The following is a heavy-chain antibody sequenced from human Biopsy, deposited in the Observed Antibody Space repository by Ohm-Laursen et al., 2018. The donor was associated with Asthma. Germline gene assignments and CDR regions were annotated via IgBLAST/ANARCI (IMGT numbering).Heavy chain of an antibody. D-gene: IGHD2-21*01. CDR3: AKDERAYYGSDSKYMQPVPLGD. Sequence: SLRLSCTASGFTFSHYNMNWVRQAPGKGLEWVSSTTDTSRYIKYADSVKGRFTISRDKSDNTLYLQMNSLTAEDTAVYHCAKDERAYYGSDSKYMQPVPLGDWGQGTVVIVSA. V-gene: IGHV3-21*04. CDR2: TTDTSRYI. CDR1: GFTFSHYN. J-gene: IGHJ4*02.